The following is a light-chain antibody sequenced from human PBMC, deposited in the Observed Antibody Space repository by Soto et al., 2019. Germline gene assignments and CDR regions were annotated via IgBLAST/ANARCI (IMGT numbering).Light chain of an antibody. CDR3: QQHSHWPPWT. V-gene: IGKV3-11*01. CDR2: GAS. Sequence: VFLTQSPATLSLSPGERATLSCRASENVRTFVDWYQQKPGQAPRLLIYGASNRATGIPARFSGSGSGTDFTLTISNLEPEDFAVYYCQQHSHWPPWTFGQGTKVDIK. J-gene: IGKJ1*01. CDR1: ENVRTF.